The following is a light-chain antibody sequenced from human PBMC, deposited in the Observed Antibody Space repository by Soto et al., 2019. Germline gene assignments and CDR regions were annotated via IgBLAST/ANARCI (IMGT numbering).Light chain of an antibody. CDR3: QQYGSSPT. J-gene: IGKJ5*01. CDR1: QSVSSSY. CDR2: VAS. Sequence: EIVLTQSPGTLSLSPGERATLSCRASQSVSSSYLAWYQQKPGQAPRLPIYVASSRATGIPDRFSGSGSGTDFSITISRLEPEVFAVYYCQQYGSSPTFGQGTRLDI. V-gene: IGKV3-20*01.